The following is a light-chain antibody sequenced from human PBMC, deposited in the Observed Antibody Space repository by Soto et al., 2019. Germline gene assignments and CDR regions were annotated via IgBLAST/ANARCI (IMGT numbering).Light chain of an antibody. V-gene: IGLV2-14*01. CDR3: GSYTGNIYV. Sequence: QSVLAQPASVSGSPGQSITISCTGSSNDIGTYEYVSWHQHHPGRAPKLIIFGVNDRPSGISDRFSGSKSGNTASLTIFGLQAEDEADYFCGSYTGNIYVFGNGTKVTVL. CDR2: GVN. CDR1: SNDIGTYEY. J-gene: IGLJ1*01.